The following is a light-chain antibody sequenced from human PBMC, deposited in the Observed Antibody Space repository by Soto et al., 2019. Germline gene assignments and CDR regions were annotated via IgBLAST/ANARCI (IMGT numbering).Light chain of an antibody. V-gene: IGKV1-5*03. J-gene: IGKJ1*01. Sequence: DIQRTQSPSTLSGSVGDRVTITCRASQTISSWLAWYQQKPGKAPKILIYKASTLKSGVPSRFSGSGSGTEFTLTISSLKNDDFATYYCQHYNSYSEAFGQGTKVDIK. CDR1: QTISSW. CDR2: KAS. CDR3: QHYNSYSEA.